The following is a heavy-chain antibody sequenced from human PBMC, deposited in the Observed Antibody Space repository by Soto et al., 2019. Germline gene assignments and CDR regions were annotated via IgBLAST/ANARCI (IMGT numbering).Heavy chain of an antibody. Sequence: QVQLVQSGAEVKKPGSSVRVSCKASGDSFSKYTVNWVRQAPRQGLEWMGGIIPRFGTTNFAPTLQDRVTITADESMNTVYMELSSLRSEDTALYYCARGRGLYNSAPSPLDSWGQRTLVTVSS. J-gene: IGHJ4*02. D-gene: IGHD1-1*01. V-gene: IGHV1-69*01. CDR3: ARGRGLYNSAPSPLDS. CDR2: IIPRFGTT. CDR1: GDSFSKYT.